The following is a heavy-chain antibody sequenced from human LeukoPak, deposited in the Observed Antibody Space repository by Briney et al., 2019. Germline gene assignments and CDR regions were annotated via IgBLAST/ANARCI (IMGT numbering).Heavy chain of an antibody. Sequence: PSETLPLTCAVSGGSVSGYYWSWVRQFPGRRLEWIGYTHYSGRTNYNPSLKSRITLSLETSSNQISLELKSVTSADTALYYCVRDSGYSSSWYLIDDDFDIWGQGTMVIVSA. CDR2: THYSGRT. D-gene: IGHD6-13*01. V-gene: IGHV4-59*02. J-gene: IGHJ3*02. CDR1: GGSVSGYY. CDR3: VRDSGYSSSWYLIDDDFDI.